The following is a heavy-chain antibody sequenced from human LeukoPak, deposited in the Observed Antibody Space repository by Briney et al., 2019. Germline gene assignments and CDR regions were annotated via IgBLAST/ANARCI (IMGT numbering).Heavy chain of an antibody. Sequence: SETLSLTCTVSGGSISSGGYYWSWIRQPPGKGLEWIGYIYHSGSTYYNPSLKSQVTISVDRSKNQFSLKLSSVTAADTAVYYCARSPCSSGYDSSGYHRASRYFDYWGQGTLVTVSS. D-gene: IGHD3-22*01. CDR1: GGSISSGGYY. J-gene: IGHJ4*02. CDR3: ARSPCSSGYDSSGYHRASRYFDY. CDR2: IYHSGST. V-gene: IGHV4-30-2*01.